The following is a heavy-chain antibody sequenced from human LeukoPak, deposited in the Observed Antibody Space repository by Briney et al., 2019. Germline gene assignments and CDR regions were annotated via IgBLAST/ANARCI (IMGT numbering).Heavy chain of an antibody. CDR3: AKEVYGDPAGYFEY. CDR1: GFSFSSYG. V-gene: IGHV3-33*06. CDR2: IWYDGSNK. D-gene: IGHD4-17*01. Sequence: GGSLRLSCAASGFSFSSYGMHWVRQAPGKGLEWVAVIWYDGSNKYYADSVKGRFTISRDNSKNTLYLQMNSLRAEDTSVYYCAKEVYGDPAGYFEYWGQGTLVTVSS. J-gene: IGHJ4*02.